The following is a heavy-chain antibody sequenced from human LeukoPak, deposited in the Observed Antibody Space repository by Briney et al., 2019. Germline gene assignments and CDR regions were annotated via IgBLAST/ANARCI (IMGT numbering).Heavy chain of an antibody. CDR2: IDHSGGT. Sequence: PSETLSLTCAVYGGSLINYYWSWIRQSPGKGLEWIGDIDHSGGTSYNPALRSRVTMSIAPSWNQFYLKINPVAASDTAVYSCAMVLWQSGRPGPWDQGSLVTVSS. D-gene: IGHD4/OR15-4a*01. J-gene: IGHJ5*02. CDR3: AMVLWQSGRPGP. V-gene: IGHV4-34*01. CDR1: GGSLINYY.